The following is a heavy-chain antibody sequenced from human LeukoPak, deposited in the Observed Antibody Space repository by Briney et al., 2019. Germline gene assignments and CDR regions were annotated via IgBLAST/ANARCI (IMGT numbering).Heavy chain of an antibody. CDR3: ARDYYGSGVLDY. CDR2: IYHSGST. V-gene: IGHV4-30-2*01. D-gene: IGHD3-10*01. J-gene: IGHJ4*02. CDR1: GGSISSGGYS. Sequence: PSQTLSLTCAVSGGSISSGGYSWSWIRQPPGKGLEWIGYIYHSGSTYYNPSLKSRVTISVDRSKNQFSLKLSSVTAADTAVYYCARDYYGSGVLDYWGQGTLVTVSS.